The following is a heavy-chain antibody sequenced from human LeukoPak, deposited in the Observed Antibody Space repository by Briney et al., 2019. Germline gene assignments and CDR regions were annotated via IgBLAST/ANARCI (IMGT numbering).Heavy chain of an antibody. J-gene: IGHJ4*02. D-gene: IGHD6-19*01. CDR2: IYDNGNT. CDR3: ARGLRMAVTGMIWDF. Sequence: PSQTLCFTGTDSAGSMNLFYWGLIRQPPRKPLHCLGHIYDNGNTDYRPSLKSRITMSLDTSKNQYSLKVSSMTAADTAVYYCARGLRMAVTGMIWDFWGPGTPVIVSS. V-gene: IGHV4-59*01. CDR1: AGSMNLFY.